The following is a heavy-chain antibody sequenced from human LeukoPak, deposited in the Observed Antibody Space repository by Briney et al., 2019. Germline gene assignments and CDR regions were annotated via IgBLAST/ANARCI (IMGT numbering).Heavy chain of an antibody. CDR2: IYYSGST. D-gene: IGHD6-13*01. CDR1: SGSISSSSYS. Sequence: PSETLSLTCTVSSGSISSSSYSWGWIRQPPGKGLEWIGSIYYSGSTYYNPSLKSRVTISVDASKNQFSLKLSSVTAADTAVYYCARRAAAGTPHYYGMDVWGQGTTVTVSS. CDR3: ARRAAAGTPHYYGMDV. J-gene: IGHJ6*02. V-gene: IGHV4-39*01.